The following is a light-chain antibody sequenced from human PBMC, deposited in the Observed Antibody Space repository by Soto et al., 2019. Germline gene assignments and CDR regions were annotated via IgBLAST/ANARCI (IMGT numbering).Light chain of an antibody. CDR1: QRVSSSY. Sequence: EIVLTQSPGTLSLSPGERATLSCSASQRVSSSYLAWYQQKPGQAPGLLIYEASTRATGIPARFSGSGSGTDFTLTISSLEPEDFAVYYCQQHANWPLTFGGGTKVDI. CDR3: QQHANWPLT. CDR2: EAS. J-gene: IGKJ4*01. V-gene: IGKV3D-20*02.